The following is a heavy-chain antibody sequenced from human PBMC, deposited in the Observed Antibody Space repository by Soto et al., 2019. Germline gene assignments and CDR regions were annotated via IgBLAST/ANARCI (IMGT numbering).Heavy chain of an antibody. Sequence: RGESLKISCKGSGYPFSRNWIVWVRQMPGKGLEWMGIIFPGDSDTRYSPSFQGQVTFSVDKSVSTAYLQWSSLKASDTAVYYCARQVYCVNPHCPSYMDVWGKGTTVTVSS. CDR3: ARQVYCVNPHCPSYMDV. D-gene: IGHD2-21*01. CDR1: GYPFSRNW. V-gene: IGHV5-51*01. J-gene: IGHJ6*03. CDR2: IFPGDSDT.